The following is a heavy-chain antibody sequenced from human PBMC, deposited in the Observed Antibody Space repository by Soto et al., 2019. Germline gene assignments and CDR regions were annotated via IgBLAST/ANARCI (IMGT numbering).Heavy chain of an antibody. CDR2: IIGSDGST. CDR3: TKGGHLDY. D-gene: IGHD3-10*01. CDR1: GFPFSSYD. Sequence: GGSLRLSCAASGFPFSSYDMSWVRQAPGKGLDWVSVIIGSDGSTYYANSVKGRFTISRDNSKKTLFLQMNSLRAEDTAIYYCTKGGHLDYWGQGTLVTVSS. V-gene: IGHV3-23*01. J-gene: IGHJ4*02.